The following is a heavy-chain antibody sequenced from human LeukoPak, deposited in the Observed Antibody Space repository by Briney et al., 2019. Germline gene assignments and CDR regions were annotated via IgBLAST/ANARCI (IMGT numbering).Heavy chain of an antibody. CDR1: GFTFSSYA. V-gene: IGHV3-23*01. CDR2: ISGSGGST. Sequence: GGSLRLSCAASGFTFSSYAMSWVRQAPGKGLEWVSAISGSGGSTYYADSVKGRFTISRDNAKNSLYLQMNSLRAEDTAVYYCASSPGRIAFDIWGQGTMVAVSS. CDR3: ASSPGRIAFDI. D-gene: IGHD1-14*01. J-gene: IGHJ3*02.